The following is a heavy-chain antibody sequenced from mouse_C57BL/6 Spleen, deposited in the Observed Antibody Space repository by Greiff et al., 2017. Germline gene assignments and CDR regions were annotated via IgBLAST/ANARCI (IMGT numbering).Heavy chain of an antibody. J-gene: IGHJ4*01. CDR3: ARYTRSLYAMDY. CDR1: GFTFTDYY. CDR2: IRNKANGYTT. Sequence: EVNLVESGGGLVQPGGSLSLSCAASGFTFTDYYMSWVRQPPGKALEWLGFIRNKANGYTTEYSASVKGRFTISRDNSQSILYLQMNALRAEDSATYYCARYTRSLYAMDYWGQGTSVTVSS. V-gene: IGHV7-3*01.